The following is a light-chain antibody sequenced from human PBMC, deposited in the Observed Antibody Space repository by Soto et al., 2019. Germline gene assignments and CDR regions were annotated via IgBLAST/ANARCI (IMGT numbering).Light chain of an antibody. CDR1: QSVSSSY. CDR2: GAS. J-gene: IGKJ5*01. Sequence: EIVLTQSPGTLSLSLGERATLSCRASQSVSSSYLAWYQQKPGQAPRLLIYGASSRATGIPDRFSGSGSGTDFTLTISRLEPEDFAVYYCQTGVTFGQGTRLEIK. CDR3: QTGVT. V-gene: IGKV3-20*01.